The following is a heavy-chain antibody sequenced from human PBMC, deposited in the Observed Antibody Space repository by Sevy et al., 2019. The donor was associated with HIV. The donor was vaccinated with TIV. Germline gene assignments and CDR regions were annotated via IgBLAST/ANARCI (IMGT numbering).Heavy chain of an antibody. V-gene: IGHV3-21*01. D-gene: IGHD3-22*01. CDR3: ARDKEPYYYDSSGYYPGSHAFDI. CDR2: ISSSSSYI. CDR1: GFTFSSYS. Sequence: GSLRLSCAASGFTFSSYSMNWVRQAPGKGLEWVSSISSSSSYIYYADSVKGRFTISRDNAKNSLYLQMNSLRAEDTAVYYCARDKEPYYYDSSGYYPGSHAFDIWGQGTMVTVSS. J-gene: IGHJ3*02.